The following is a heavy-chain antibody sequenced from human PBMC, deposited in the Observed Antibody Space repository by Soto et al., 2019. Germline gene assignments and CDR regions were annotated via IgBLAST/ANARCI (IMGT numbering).Heavy chain of an antibody. D-gene: IGHD3-10*01. CDR1: GFTFSSYA. V-gene: IGHV3-23*01. CDR3: AKHRMPGTTGEFDDY. J-gene: IGHJ4*02. Sequence: PGGSLRLSCAASGFTFSSYAMSWVRQAPGKGLEWVSTISGSGGSTYYADSVKGRFTISRDNSKNTLYLQMDSLRAEDAAVYYCAKHRMPGTTGEFDDYWGQGTLVTSPQ. CDR2: ISGSGGST.